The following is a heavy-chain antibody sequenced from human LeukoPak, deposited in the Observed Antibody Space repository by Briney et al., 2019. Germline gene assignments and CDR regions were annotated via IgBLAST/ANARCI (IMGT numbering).Heavy chain of an antibody. J-gene: IGHJ4*02. D-gene: IGHD1-7*01. V-gene: IGHV4-34*01. CDR1: GGSFSGYY. Sequence: PSETLSLTCAVYGGSFSGYYWSWIRQPPGKGLEWIGEINHSGSTNYNPSLKSRVTISVDTSKNQFSLKLSSVTAADTAVYYCARDGGYNWNYWALDYWGQGTLVTVSS. CDR2: INHSGST. CDR3: ARDGGYNWNYWALDY.